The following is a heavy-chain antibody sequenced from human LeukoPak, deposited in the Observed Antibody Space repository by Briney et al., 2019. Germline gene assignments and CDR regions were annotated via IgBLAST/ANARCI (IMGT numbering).Heavy chain of an antibody. CDR2: IRYDGSNK. Sequence: PGGSLRLSCTVSGFTVSSNSMSWVRQAPGKGLEWVAFIRYDGSNKYYADSVKGRFTISRDNSKNTLYLQMNSLRAEDTAVYYCATSKVVPFDYWGQGILVTVSS. CDR3: ATSKVVPFDY. CDR1: GFTVSSNS. J-gene: IGHJ4*02. D-gene: IGHD2-15*01. V-gene: IGHV3-30*02.